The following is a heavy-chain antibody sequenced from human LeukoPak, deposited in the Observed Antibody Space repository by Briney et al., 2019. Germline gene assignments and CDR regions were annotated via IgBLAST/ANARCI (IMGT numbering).Heavy chain of an antibody. V-gene: IGHV4-30-2*01. D-gene: IGHD3-22*01. Sequence: SETLSLTCAVSGGSINSGDYSWSWIRQPPGKGLEWIGYIYHSGSTYYNPPLKSRVTISIDRSKNQFSLKLNSVTAADTAVYYCARGRQNYYDSSALGYYFDYWGQGTLVTVSS. CDR3: ARGRQNYYDSSALGYYFDY. CDR1: GGSINSGDYS. J-gene: IGHJ4*02. CDR2: IYHSGST.